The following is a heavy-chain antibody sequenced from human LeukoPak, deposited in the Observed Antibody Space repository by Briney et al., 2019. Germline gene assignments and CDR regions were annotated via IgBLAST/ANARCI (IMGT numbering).Heavy chain of an antibody. CDR1: GGTFSSYA. Sequence: SVKVSCKASGGTFSSYAISWVRQAPGQGLEWMGGIIPIFGTANYAQKFQGRVTITADKSTSTAYMELSSLRSEDTAVYYCARGDYYGSSGSAYYYYYMDVWGKGTTVTVSS. J-gene: IGHJ6*03. CDR3: ARGDYYGSSGSAYYYYYMDV. D-gene: IGHD3-22*01. V-gene: IGHV1-69*06. CDR2: IIPIFGTA.